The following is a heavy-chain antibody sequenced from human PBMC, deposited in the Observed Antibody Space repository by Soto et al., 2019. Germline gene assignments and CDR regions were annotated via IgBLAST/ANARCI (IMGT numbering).Heavy chain of an antibody. CDR3: AREAVGDSSSWYGHYCYGMDV. Sequence: QVQLQESGPGLVKPSETLSLTCTVSGGSVSSGSYYWSWIRQPPGKGLEWIGYIYYSGSTNYNPSVKCRVTMSVDTSKNQFALKLSSVTAADTAVYYWAREAVGDSSSWYGHYCYGMDVWGQGTTVTVSS. CDR2: IYYSGST. J-gene: IGHJ6*02. D-gene: IGHD6-13*01. CDR1: GGSVSSGSYY. V-gene: IGHV4-61*01.